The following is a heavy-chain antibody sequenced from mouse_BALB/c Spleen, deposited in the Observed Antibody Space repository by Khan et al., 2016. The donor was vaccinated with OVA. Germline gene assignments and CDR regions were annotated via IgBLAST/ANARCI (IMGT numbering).Heavy chain of an antibody. V-gene: IGHV2-6-4*01. CDR1: GFSLSRYS. J-gene: IGHJ1*01. Sequence: QVQLKESGPGLVAPSQSLSITCTVSGFSLSRYSVHWVRQPPGKGLEWLGIMWIGGSTDYNSALKSRLIISKDNSKSQVFLEMNSLQTDDTAMYXCVRKRDGGSYGYFDVWGAGTTVTVSS. D-gene: IGHD3-3*01. CDR2: MWIGGST. CDR3: VRKRDGGSYGYFDV.